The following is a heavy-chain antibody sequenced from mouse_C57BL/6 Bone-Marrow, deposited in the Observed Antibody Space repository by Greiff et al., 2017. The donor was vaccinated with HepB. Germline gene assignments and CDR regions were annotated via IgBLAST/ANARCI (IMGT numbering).Heavy chain of an antibody. Sequence: EVQLQQSGAELVRPGASVKLSCTASGFNIKDDYMHWVKQRPEQGLEWIGWIDPENGDTEYASKFQGKATITADTSSNTAYLQLSSLTSEDTAVYYGTTWGYNYYAMDYWGQGTSVTVSS. J-gene: IGHJ4*01. V-gene: IGHV14-4*01. CDR2: IDPENGDT. CDR3: TTWGYNYYAMDY. CDR1: GFNIKDDY. D-gene: IGHD2-2*01.